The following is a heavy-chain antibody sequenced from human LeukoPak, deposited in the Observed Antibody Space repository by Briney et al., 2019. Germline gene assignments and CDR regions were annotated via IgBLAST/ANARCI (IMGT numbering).Heavy chain of an antibody. V-gene: IGHV1-18*01. CDR1: GYTFTSYG. D-gene: IGHD6-13*01. CDR3: ARGMGSSWYEESARFDY. CDR2: ISAYIGNT. J-gene: IGHJ4*02. Sequence: GASVKVSCKASGYTFTSYGISWVRQAPGQGLEWMGWISAYIGNTNYAQKLQGRVTMTTDTSTSTAYMELRSLRSDDTAVYYCARGMGSSWYEESARFDYWGQGTLVTVSS.